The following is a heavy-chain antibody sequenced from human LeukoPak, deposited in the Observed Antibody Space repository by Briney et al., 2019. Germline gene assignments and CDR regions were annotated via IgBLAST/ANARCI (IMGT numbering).Heavy chain of an antibody. D-gene: IGHD3-10*01. J-gene: IGHJ3*02. Sequence: PSETLSLTCTVSGGSISSYYWSWIRQPPGKGLEWIGYIYYSGSTSYNPSLKSRVTISVDTSKNQFSLKLSSVTAADTAVYYCARAMALDAFDIWGQGTMVTVSS. V-gene: IGHV4-59*01. CDR3: ARAMALDAFDI. CDR1: GGSISSYY. CDR2: IYYSGST.